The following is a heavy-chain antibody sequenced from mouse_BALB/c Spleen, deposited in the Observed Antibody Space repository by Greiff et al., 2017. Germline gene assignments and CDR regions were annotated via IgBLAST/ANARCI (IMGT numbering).Heavy chain of an antibody. Sequence: QVQLQQSGAELMKPGASVKISCKATGYTFSSYWIEWVKQRPGHGLEWIGEILPGSGSTNYNEKFKGKATFTADTSSNTAYMQLSSLTSEDSAVYYCAKTGTTAYWGQGTLVTVSA. D-gene: IGHD4-1*01. CDR3: AKTGTTAY. CDR1: GYTFSSYW. CDR2: ILPGSGST. V-gene: IGHV1-9*01. J-gene: IGHJ3*01.